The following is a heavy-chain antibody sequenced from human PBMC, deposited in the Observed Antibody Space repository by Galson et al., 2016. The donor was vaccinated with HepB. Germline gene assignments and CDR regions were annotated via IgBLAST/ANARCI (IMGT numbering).Heavy chain of an antibody. Sequence: SVKVSCKASGYTFTSYDINWVRQATGQGLEWMGWMNPNSGNTGYAQKFQGRVTMTRNTSISTAYMELSSLRTEDTAVYYCARARRITIFGVVFMTWFAPWGQGTLVTVSS. CDR1: GYTFTSYD. D-gene: IGHD3-3*01. V-gene: IGHV1-8*01. CDR3: ARARRITIFGVVFMTWFAP. J-gene: IGHJ5*02. CDR2: MNPNSGNT.